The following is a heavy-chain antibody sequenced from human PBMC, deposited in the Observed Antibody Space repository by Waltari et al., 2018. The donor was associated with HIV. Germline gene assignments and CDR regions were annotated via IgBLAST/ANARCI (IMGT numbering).Heavy chain of an antibody. CDR2: IKQDGSEQ. CDR1: GFTFSAYW. J-gene: IGHJ4*02. Sequence: EVQLVESGGGLVQPGGSLRLPCAASGFTFSAYWLSWFRQAPGKGLEWVANIKQDGSEQYYVDSVKGRFTISRDNAKNSLYLQMNSLRADDTAVYYCARPQGGYSYGFNYWGQGTLVTVSS. V-gene: IGHV3-7*01. D-gene: IGHD5-18*01. CDR3: ARPQGGYSYGFNY.